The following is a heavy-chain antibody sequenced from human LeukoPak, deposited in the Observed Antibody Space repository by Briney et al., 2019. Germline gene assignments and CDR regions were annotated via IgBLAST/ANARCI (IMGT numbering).Heavy chain of an antibody. CDR3: ARGCGGNCYLNDY. CDR2: ISPSSSYI. V-gene: IGHV3-21*01. J-gene: IGHJ4*02. Sequence: GGSLRLSCAASGFTFSICSMNWVRQAPGKGLEWVSSISPSSSYIYYADSVKGRFTVFRDNAKNSLYLQMNSLRAEDTAVYYCARGCGGNCYLNDYWGQGTLVTVSS. CDR1: GFTFSICS. D-gene: IGHD2-15*01.